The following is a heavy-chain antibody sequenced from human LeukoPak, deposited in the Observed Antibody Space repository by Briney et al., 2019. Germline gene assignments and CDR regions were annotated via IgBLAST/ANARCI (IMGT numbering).Heavy chain of an antibody. CDR2: IYHSGST. Sequence: PSGTLSLTCAVSGGSISSSNWWSWVRQPPGKGLEWIGEIYHSGSTNYNPSLKSRVTISVDKSKNQFSLKLSSVTAADTAVYYCARLSLGGSGTPYGMDVWGQGTTVTVSS. V-gene: IGHV4-4*02. CDR1: GGSISSSNW. CDR3: ARLSLGGSGTPYGMDV. J-gene: IGHJ6*02. D-gene: IGHD3-10*01.